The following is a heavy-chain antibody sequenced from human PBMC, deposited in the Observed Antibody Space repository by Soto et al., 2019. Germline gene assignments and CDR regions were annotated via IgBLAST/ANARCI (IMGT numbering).Heavy chain of an antibody. CDR2: IYPGDSDT. V-gene: IGHV5-51*01. J-gene: IGHJ6*02. D-gene: IGHD6-13*01. CDR3: ARPSSSWSLPYGMHV. Sequence: PGESLKISCKGSGYSFTSYWIGWVRQMPGKGLEWMGIIYPGDSDTRYSPSFQGQVTISADKSISTAYLQWSSLKASDTAMYYCARPSSSWSLPYGMHVWGQGTTVTVSS. CDR1: GYSFTSYW.